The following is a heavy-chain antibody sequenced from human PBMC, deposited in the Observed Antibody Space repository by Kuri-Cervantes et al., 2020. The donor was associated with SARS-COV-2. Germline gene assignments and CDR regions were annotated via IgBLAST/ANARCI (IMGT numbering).Heavy chain of an antibody. V-gene: IGHV3-21*01. CDR3: AREKGYCSSTSCYRNWFDP. Sequence: GGSLRLSCTGSGFSFSVSSLNWVRQAPGKGLEWISSISGSSSLRYYADSVRGRFTISRDNAKNTLYLQMNSLRAEDTAVYYCAREKGYCSSTSCYRNWFDPWGQGTLVTVSS. D-gene: IGHD2-2*01. CDR1: GFSFSVSS. J-gene: IGHJ5*02. CDR2: ISGSSSLR.